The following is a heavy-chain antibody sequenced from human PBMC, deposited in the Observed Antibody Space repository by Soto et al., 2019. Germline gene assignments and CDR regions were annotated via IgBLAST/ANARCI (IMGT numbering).Heavy chain of an antibody. Sequence: GGSLRLFCAAPGFTFSGSAMHLVRQASGKGLEWVGRIRSKANSYATAYAASMKGRFTISRDDSKNTAYLQMNSLKTEDTAVDYCTRHDSNYDFWIGAPLLYGMDAWGQGTAVTVSS. CDR1: GFTFSGSA. CDR2: IRSKANSYAT. CDR3: TRHDSNYDFWIGAPLLYGMDA. V-gene: IGHV3-73*01. D-gene: IGHD3-3*01. J-gene: IGHJ6*02.